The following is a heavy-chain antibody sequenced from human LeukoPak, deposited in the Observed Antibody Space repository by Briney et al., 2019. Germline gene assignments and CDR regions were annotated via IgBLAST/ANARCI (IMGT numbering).Heavy chain of an antibody. CDR1: GFAFSSYA. V-gene: IGHV3-NL1*01. CDR3: AGRHCSGGGCYFAGADPFDY. CDR2: IYSGGNI. J-gene: IGHJ4*02. Sequence: PGGSLRLSCAASGFAFSSYAMHWVRQAPGKGLEWVSVIYSGGNIYYIESVKGRFTISRDTSKNTLYLQMNSLRAEDTAVYFCAGRHCSGGGCYFAGADPFDYWGQGTLVTVSS. D-gene: IGHD2-15*01.